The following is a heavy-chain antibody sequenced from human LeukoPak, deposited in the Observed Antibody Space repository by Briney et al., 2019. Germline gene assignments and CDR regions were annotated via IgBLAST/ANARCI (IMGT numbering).Heavy chain of an antibody. V-gene: IGHV3-30*02. D-gene: IGHD1-26*01. CDR3: AKSLYSGSKHRGDFDY. CDR2: IRYDGSNK. CDR1: GFTFSSYG. J-gene: IGHJ4*02. Sequence: GGSLRLSCAASGFTFSSYGMHWVRQAPGKGLEWVAFIRYDGSNKYYADSVKGRFTISRDNSKNTLYLQMNSLRAEDTAVYYCAKSLYSGSKHRGDFDYWGQGTLVTVSS.